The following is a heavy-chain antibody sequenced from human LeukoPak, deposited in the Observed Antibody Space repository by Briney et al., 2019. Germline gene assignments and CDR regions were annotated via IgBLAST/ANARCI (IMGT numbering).Heavy chain of an antibody. D-gene: IGHD6-13*01. CDR2: ISGSGGST. CDR3: AKDVGSWSRGAFDC. CDR1: GFTFSSYA. V-gene: IGHV3-23*01. J-gene: IGHJ4*02. Sequence: GGSLRLSCAASGFTFSSYAMSWVRQAPGKGLEWVSAISGSGGSTYYADSVKGRLTISRDNSKNTLYLQMNSLRAEDTALYYCAKDVGSWSRGAFDCWGQGTLVTVSS.